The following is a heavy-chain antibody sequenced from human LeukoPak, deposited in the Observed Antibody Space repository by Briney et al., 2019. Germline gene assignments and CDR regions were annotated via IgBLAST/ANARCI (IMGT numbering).Heavy chain of an antibody. J-gene: IGHJ4*02. Sequence: GGSLRLSCAASGFTFSNYGMHCVRQAPGKGLEGVAVIWYDGSNKYYADSVKGRFTISRENCKNTLYLQMNSLRAEDTAVYYCAREAPDLDYWGQGTLVTVSS. CDR2: IWYDGSNK. V-gene: IGHV3-33*01. CDR1: GFTFSNYG. CDR3: AREAPDLDY.